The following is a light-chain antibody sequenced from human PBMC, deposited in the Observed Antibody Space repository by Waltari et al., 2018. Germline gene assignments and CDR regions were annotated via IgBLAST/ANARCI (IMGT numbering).Light chain of an antibody. CDR3: QQYGSSPRT. CDR1: QSVSSSY. V-gene: IGKV3-20*01. CDR2: GAS. J-gene: IGKJ1*01. Sequence: EIVLTQSPGTLSLSPGERATLSCRASQSVSSSYLAWYQQKPGQAPRLLIDGASSRATGIPDRVSGSGSGTDFTLTISRLEPEDFAGYYCQQYGSSPRTFGQGTKVEIK.